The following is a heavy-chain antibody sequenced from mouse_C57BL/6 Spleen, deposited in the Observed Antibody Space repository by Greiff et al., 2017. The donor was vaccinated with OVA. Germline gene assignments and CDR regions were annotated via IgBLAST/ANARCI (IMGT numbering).Heavy chain of an antibody. J-gene: IGHJ2*01. CDR2: ISSGGSYT. V-gene: IGHV5-6*01. CDR3: ARQGISCCFDY. CDR1: GFTFSSYG. Sequence: EVKLQESGGDLVKPGGSLKLSCAASGFTFSSYGMPWVRQTPDKRLEWVATISSGGSYTYYPANVKGRFTISRDNAKNTLYLQMSSLKSDDTAMYYCARQGISCCFDYWGQGTTLTVSS.